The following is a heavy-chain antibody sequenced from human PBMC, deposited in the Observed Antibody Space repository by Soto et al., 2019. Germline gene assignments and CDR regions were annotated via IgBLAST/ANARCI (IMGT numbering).Heavy chain of an antibody. CDR1: GGSFSGYY. V-gene: IGHV4-34*01. CDR2: ISHSGST. J-gene: IGHJ5*02. D-gene: IGHD3-3*01. Sequence: PSETLSLTCAVYGGSFSGYYWSWIRQTPGKGLEWIGEISHSGSTKYNPSLKSRVTISIDTSKNQFSRRLSSVTAADTAMFYCARGLAPTIYREVRTPNWFDPWGQGTLVTVSS. CDR3: ARGLAPTIYREVRTPNWFDP.